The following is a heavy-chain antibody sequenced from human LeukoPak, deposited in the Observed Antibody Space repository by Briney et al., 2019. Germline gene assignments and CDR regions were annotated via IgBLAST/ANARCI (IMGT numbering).Heavy chain of an antibody. J-gene: IGHJ5*02. CDR3: ARLQGATIGAKWFDP. V-gene: IGHV2-70*04. Sequence: SGPALVKPTQTLTLTCTFSGCSLTTTGMRVSWIRQPPGKALEWLARIDWDDDKFYSTSLKTRLTISKDTSKNQVVLTMTNMDPVDTATYYCARLQGATIGAKWFDPWGQGTLVTVSS. CDR2: IDWDDDK. D-gene: IGHD4/OR15-4a*01. CDR1: GCSLTTTGMR.